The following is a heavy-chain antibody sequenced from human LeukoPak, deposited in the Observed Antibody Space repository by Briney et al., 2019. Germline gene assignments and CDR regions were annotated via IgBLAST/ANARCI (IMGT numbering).Heavy chain of an antibody. D-gene: IGHD1-26*01. Sequence: ASVKVSCKASGYTFTGYYMHWVRQAPGQGLEWMGWVNPNSGGTNYAQKFQGRVTMTRDTSISTAYMELSRLRSDDTAVYYCARDYSGSYCFEQWGQGTLVTVSS. CDR1: GYTFTGYY. CDR2: VNPNSGGT. V-gene: IGHV1-2*02. CDR3: ARDYSGSYCFEQ. J-gene: IGHJ4*02.